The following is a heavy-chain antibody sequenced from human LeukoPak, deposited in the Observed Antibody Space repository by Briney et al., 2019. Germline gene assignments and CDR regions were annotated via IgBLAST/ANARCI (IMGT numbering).Heavy chain of an antibody. Sequence: GGSLRLSCVASGYTFSVNEMNWVRQAPGKGLEWVSYISHSDSTTFYADSVKGRFTISRDNAKNSLYLQMNSLRAEDPAVYYCARIYSDSTGYAFDYWGQGTLVTVSS. J-gene: IGHJ4*02. CDR1: GYTFSVNE. D-gene: IGHD3-22*01. CDR3: ARIYSDSTGYAFDY. CDR2: ISHSDSTT. V-gene: IGHV3-48*03.